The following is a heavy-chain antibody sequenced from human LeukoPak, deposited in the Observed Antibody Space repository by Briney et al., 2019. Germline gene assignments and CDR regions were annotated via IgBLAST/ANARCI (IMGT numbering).Heavy chain of an antibody. J-gene: IGHJ4*02. V-gene: IGHV4-34*01. CDR2: INHSGST. D-gene: IGHD3-16*02. Sequence: PSETLSLTCAVYGGSFSGYYWSWIRQPPGKGLEWIGEINHSGSTNYNPSLKSRVTISGDTSKNQFSLKLSSVTAADTAVYYCARAQYYDYVWGSYRRYFDYWGQGTLVTVSS. CDR3: ARAQYYDYVWGSYRRYFDY. CDR1: GGSFSGYY.